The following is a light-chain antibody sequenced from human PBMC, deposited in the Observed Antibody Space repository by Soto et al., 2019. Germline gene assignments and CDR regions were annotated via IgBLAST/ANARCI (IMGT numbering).Light chain of an antibody. J-gene: IGKJ1*01. CDR1: QSVTSRY. Sequence: EIVLTQSPGTLSLSPCERATLSFSASQSVTSRYLAWYQHKPGQSPRLLIYGASSRATGIPDRFSGSGSGRDFTLTISRLEPEDFAVYFCQQYGSSPPSPSTFGQGTKVDI. CDR3: QQYGSSPPSPST. CDR2: GAS. V-gene: IGKV3-20*01.